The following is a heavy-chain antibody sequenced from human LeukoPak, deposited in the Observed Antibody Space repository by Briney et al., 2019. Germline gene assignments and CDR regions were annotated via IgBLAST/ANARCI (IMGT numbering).Heavy chain of an antibody. CDR1: GGSISSGGYY. J-gene: IGHJ6*02. CDR3: AMYYYGSGSYYRIHYYGMDV. CDR2: IYHSGST. V-gene: IGHV4-30-2*01. Sequence: SETLSLTCTVSGGSISSGGYYWSWIRQPPGKGLEWIGYIYHSGSTYYNPSLKSRVTISVDRSKNQFSLKLSSVTAADTAVYYCAMYYYGSGSYYRIHYYGMDVWGQGTTVTVSS. D-gene: IGHD3-10*01.